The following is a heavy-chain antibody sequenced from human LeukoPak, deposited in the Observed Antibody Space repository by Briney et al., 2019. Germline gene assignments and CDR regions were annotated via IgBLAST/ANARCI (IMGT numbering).Heavy chain of an antibody. CDR3: ARVFTAIAARPGGFDY. CDR1: GGSISSGGYY. D-gene: IGHD6-6*01. J-gene: IGHJ4*02. Sequence: SQTLSLTCTVSGGSISSGGYYWSWIRQPPGKGLEWIGYIYHSGSTYYNPSLKSRVTISVDRSKNQFSLKLSSVTAADTAVYYCARVFTAIAARPGGFDYWGQGTLVTVSS. V-gene: IGHV4-30-2*01. CDR2: IYHSGST.